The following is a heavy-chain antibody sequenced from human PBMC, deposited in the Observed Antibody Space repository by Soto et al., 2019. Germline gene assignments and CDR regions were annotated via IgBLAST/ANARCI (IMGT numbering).Heavy chain of an antibody. CDR3: ARAYRENYFYAMDG. Sequence: QVQLVQSGAEVKMPGSSVRVSCKASGGSFSNYAISWVRQAPGQGLEWMGGIIPMFGIGNYAEKFLGRVTITEDQSTSTRHMELSSLRSEDTAVYFCARAYRENYFYAMDGWGQGTTVNVSS. CDR2: IIPMFGIG. J-gene: IGHJ6*02. V-gene: IGHV1-69*17. CDR1: GGSFSNYA. D-gene: IGHD1-26*01.